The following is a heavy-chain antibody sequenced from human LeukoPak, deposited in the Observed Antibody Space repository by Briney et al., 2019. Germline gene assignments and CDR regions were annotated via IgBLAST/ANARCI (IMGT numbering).Heavy chain of an antibody. J-gene: IGHJ3*02. CDR2: LHHAGRN. CDR3: VAEMTASAAFDI. V-gene: IGHV4-39*01. D-gene: IGHD2-21*02. Sequence: SETLSLTCTVSGDSLTSSSHYWGWIRQPPGKRLQWVASLHHAGRNYSNAALKSRVSISMDTAKSQFSLKVNSVTAADSGVYYCVAEMTASAAFDIWGQGTMVAVSS. CDR1: GDSLTSSSHY.